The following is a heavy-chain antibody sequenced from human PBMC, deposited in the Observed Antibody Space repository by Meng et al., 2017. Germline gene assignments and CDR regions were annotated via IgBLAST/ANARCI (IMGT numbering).Heavy chain of an antibody. Sequence: SVKVSCKASGGTFSSYAISWVRQAPGQGLEWMGGIIPIFGTANYAQKFQGRVTITTDESTSTAYMELSSLRSEDTAVYYCAKVGYYYDSSGPLDIWGHGTMVTVSS. J-gene: IGHJ3*02. D-gene: IGHD3-22*01. CDR2: IIPIFGTA. CDR3: AKVGYYYDSSGPLDI. V-gene: IGHV1-69*05. CDR1: GGTFSSYA.